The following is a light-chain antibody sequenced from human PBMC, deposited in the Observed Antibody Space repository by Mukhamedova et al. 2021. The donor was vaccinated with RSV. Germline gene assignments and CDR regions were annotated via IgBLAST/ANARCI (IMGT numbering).Light chain of an antibody. J-gene: IGKJ2*01. Sequence: GKAPKLLIYGASNLQIGVPSRFSVSGSGTDFTLTISSLQPEDFANYYCQQSYRTPPAFGQGTKLWIK. CDR3: QQSYRTPPA. CDR2: GAS. V-gene: IGKV1-39*01.